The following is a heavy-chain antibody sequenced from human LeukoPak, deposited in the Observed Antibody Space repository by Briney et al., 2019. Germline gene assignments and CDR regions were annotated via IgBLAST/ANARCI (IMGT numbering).Heavy chain of an antibody. CDR2: INPGGSST. J-gene: IGHJ4*02. V-gene: IGHV3-74*01. CDR1: GFTFSSYW. D-gene: IGHD1-14*01. CDR3: ARSNQADDY. Sequence: GGSLRLSCAASGFTFSSYWMHWVCQVPGKGLVRVSRINPGGSSTAYADSVKGRFTISRDNAKNTLYLQMDSLRAEDTAIYYCARSNQADDYWGQGTLVTVSS.